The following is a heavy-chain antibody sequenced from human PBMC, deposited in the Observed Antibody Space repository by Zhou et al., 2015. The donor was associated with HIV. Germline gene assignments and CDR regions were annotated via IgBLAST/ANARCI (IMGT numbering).Heavy chain of an antibody. CDR1: GYTFTNYG. CDR2: ISAYNGNT. J-gene: IGHJ3*02. D-gene: IGHD3-3*01. V-gene: IGHV1-18*01. Sequence: QVQLVQSGAEVKKPGASVKVSCKASGYTFTNYGIGWVRQAPGQGLEWMGWISAYNGNTNYAQKFRGRVTMTTDTSTNTVYMELRGLRSDDTAVYYCAREVPRSSGFTIFGVVIIPDAFDIWAKGQWSPSLQ. CDR3: AREVPRSSGFTIFGVVIIPDAFDI.